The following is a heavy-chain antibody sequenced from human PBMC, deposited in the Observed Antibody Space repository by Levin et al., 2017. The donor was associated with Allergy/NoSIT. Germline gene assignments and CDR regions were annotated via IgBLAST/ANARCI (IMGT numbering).Heavy chain of an antibody. CDR2: ISGSGGST. Sequence: GESLKISCAASGFTFSSYAMSWVRQAPGKGLEWVSAISGSGGSTYYADSVKGRFTISRDNSKNTLYLQMNSLRAEDTAVYYCAKPCNYDSSGIDAFDIWGQGTMVTVSS. CDR1: GFTFSSYA. D-gene: IGHD3-22*01. J-gene: IGHJ3*02. CDR3: AKPCNYDSSGIDAFDI. V-gene: IGHV3-23*01.